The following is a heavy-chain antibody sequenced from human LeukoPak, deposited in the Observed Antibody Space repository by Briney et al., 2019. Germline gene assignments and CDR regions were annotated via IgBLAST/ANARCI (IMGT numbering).Heavy chain of an antibody. Sequence: ASVKVSCKASGYTFTDYYMHWVRQAPGQRFEWMGRINPNAGGTNYAQKFQGRVTMTRDTSMSTAYMEVSSLTYDDTAVYYCARNLFDSNAYYSPADYWGQGTLVTVAS. D-gene: IGHD3-22*01. CDR1: GYTFTDYY. V-gene: IGHV1-2*06. J-gene: IGHJ4*02. CDR2: INPNAGGT. CDR3: ARNLFDSNAYYSPADY.